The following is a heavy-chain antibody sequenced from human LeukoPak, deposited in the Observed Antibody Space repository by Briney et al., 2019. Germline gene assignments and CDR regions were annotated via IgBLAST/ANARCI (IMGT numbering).Heavy chain of an antibody. CDR3: ARDYCSGGSCYGGDFDY. D-gene: IGHD2-15*01. Sequence: ASVKVSCHASGGTFSNYAISWVRQAPGQGLEWMGGIIPIFRTANYAQKFQDRVTITADESTSTAYMELSSLRSEDTAVYYCARDYCSGGSCYGGDFDYWGQGTLVTVSS. V-gene: IGHV1-69*13. J-gene: IGHJ4*02. CDR1: GGTFSNYA. CDR2: IIPIFRTA.